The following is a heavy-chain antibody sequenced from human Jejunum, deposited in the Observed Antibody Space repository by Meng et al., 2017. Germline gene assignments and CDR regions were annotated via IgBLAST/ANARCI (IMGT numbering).Heavy chain of an antibody. Sequence: ETLSLTCAVSGGSISRSNWWSWVRRPPGKGLEWVSGISGNGGKTYYADSVKGRFTISRDNSKNTLYLQMNSLRAEDTAVYYCAKDSADYARLFYFHHWGQGTLVTVSS. CDR1: GGSISRSN. V-gene: IGHV3-23*01. CDR3: AKDSADYARLFYFHH. D-gene: IGHD4-17*01. J-gene: IGHJ1*01. CDR2: ISGNGGKT.